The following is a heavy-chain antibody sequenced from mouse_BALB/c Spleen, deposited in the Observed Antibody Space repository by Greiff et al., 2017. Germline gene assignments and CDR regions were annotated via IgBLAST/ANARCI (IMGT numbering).Heavy chain of an antibody. Sequence: EVQLVESGGGLVQPGGSMKLSCVASGFTFSSYWMSWVRQSPEKGLEWVAEIRLKSDNYATHYAESVKGKFTISRDDSKSRLYLQMNSLRAEDTGIYYCTRGANFLYYYAMDYWGQGTSVTVSS. V-gene: IGHV6-6*02. D-gene: IGHD4-1*01. CDR1: GFTFSSYW. CDR2: IRLKSDNYAT. J-gene: IGHJ4*01. CDR3: TRGANFLYYYAMDY.